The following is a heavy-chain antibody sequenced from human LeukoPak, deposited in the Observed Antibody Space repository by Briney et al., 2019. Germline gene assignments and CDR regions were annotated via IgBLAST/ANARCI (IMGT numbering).Heavy chain of an antibody. Sequence: PGGSLRLSCAASGFTFSSYAMSWVRQAPGKGLEWVSGISGSGDNTYYADSVKGRFTISRDNSKNTLYVQVNSLGTEDTAVYYCAREIGGARGYSYSIDYWGQGTLVTVSS. V-gene: IGHV3-23*01. CDR1: GFTFSSYA. J-gene: IGHJ4*02. D-gene: IGHD5-18*01. CDR2: ISGSGDNT. CDR3: AREIGGARGYSYSIDY.